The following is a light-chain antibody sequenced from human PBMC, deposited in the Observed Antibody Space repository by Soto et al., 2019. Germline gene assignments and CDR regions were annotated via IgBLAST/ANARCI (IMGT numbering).Light chain of an antibody. Sequence: QSALTQPASVSGSPGQSITISCTGTEVGAHRFVSWYQQVPGTGPKLLLYEVIKRPSGISPRFSGSNAGNTASLTISGLQADDEADYFCSTYTSASTSFGGGTKLTVL. J-gene: IGLJ2*01. V-gene: IGLV2-14*01. CDR1: EVGAHRF. CDR2: EVI. CDR3: STYTSASTS.